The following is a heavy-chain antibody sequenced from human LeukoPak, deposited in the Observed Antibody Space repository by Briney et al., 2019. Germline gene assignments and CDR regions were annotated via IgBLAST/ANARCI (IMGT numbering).Heavy chain of an antibody. CDR3: AKGPVFHWRSGETLYYFDY. D-gene: IGHD3-9*01. J-gene: IGHJ4*02. CDR2: ISYDGSNK. V-gene: IGHV3-30*18. Sequence: GGSLRLSCAASGFTFSSYGMHWVRQAPGKGLEWVAVISYDGSNKYYADSVKGRFTISRDNSKNTLYLQMNSLRAEDTAVYYCAKGPVFHWRSGETLYYFDYWGQGTLVTVSS. CDR1: GFTFSSYG.